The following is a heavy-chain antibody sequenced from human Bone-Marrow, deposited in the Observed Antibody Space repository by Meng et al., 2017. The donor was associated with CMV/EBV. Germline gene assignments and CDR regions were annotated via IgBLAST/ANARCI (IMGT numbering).Heavy chain of an antibody. CDR1: GGSISSYY. Sequence: GSLRLSCTVSGGSISSYYWSWIRQPPGKGLEWIGYIYYSGSTNYNPSLKSRVTISVDTSKNQFSLKLSSVTAADTAVYYCARVEWELLAGAFDIWGQGTMVTVSS. CDR2: IYYSGST. V-gene: IGHV4-59*01. CDR3: ARVEWELLAGAFDI. J-gene: IGHJ3*02. D-gene: IGHD1-26*01.